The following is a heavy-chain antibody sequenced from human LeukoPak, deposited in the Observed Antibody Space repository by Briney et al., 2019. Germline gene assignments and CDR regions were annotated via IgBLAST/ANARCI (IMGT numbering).Heavy chain of an antibody. Sequence: PSQTLSLTCTVSGGSISSGGYYWSWIRQHPGKGLEWIGYIYYSGSTYYNPSLKSRVTISVDTSKNQFSLKLSSVTTADTAVYYCASTTKYYDILTGYYYRGNFDYWGQGTLVTVSS. D-gene: IGHD3-9*01. CDR2: IYYSGST. V-gene: IGHV4-31*03. CDR1: GGSISSGGYY. CDR3: ASTTKYYDILTGYYYRGNFDY. J-gene: IGHJ4*02.